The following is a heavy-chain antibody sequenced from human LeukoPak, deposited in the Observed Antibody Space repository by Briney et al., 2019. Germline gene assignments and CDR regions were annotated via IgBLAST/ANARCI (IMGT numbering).Heavy chain of an antibody. V-gene: IGHV1-2*04. Sequence: ASVKVSCKASGYTFTGYYMHWVRQAPGQGLEWMGWTNPNSGGTNYAQKFQGWVTMTRDTSISTAYMELSRLRSDDTAVYYCARASMVRGVIAKGDWFDPWGQGTLVTVSS. J-gene: IGHJ5*02. CDR1: GYTFTGYY. CDR3: ARASMVRGVIAKGDWFDP. CDR2: TNPNSGGT. D-gene: IGHD3-10*01.